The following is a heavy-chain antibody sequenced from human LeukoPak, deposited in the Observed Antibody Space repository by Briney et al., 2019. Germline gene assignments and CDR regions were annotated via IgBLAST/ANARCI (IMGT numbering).Heavy chain of an antibody. V-gene: IGHV1-18*01. D-gene: IGHD7-27*01. Sequence: GASVKVSCKASGYTFITYGLSWVRQAPGQELEWMGWISANNGLTNYAQKFQGRVSMTTDTSTGTAYMELRSLRSEDTAVYYCATFPAIELGLYYYYYMDVWGKGTTVTVSS. CDR2: ISANNGLT. CDR3: ATFPAIELGLYYYYYMDV. CDR1: GYTFITYG. J-gene: IGHJ6*03.